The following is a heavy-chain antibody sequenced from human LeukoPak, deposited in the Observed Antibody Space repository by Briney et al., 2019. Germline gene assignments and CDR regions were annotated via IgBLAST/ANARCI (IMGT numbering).Heavy chain of an antibody. V-gene: IGHV4-59*01. J-gene: IGHJ4*02. CDR3: ARIGHEDYYFDY. CDR1: GGSITNYY. Sequence: PSETLSLTCTVSGGSITNYYWTWIRQPPGKGLEWIGYIYHGGSTNYNPSLKSRVTISVDSSRNQFSLQLSSVTAADTAVYYCARIGHEDYYFDYWGQGTLVTVSS. CDR2: IYHGGST.